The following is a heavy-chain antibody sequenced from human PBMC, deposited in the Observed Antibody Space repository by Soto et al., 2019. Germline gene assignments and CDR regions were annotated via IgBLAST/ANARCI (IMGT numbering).Heavy chain of an antibody. D-gene: IGHD3-9*01. J-gene: IGHJ4*02. CDR2: ISYDGSNK. CDR1: VFTFSSYA. V-gene: IGHV3-30-3*01. Sequence: VGSLRLSCASSVFTFSSYAMHCVRQSPGKGLEWVAVISYDGSNKYYADSVKGRFTISRDNSKNTLYLQMNSLRAEDTAVYYCARDEYYDILNGGIDYWGQGTLFTVS. CDR3: ARDEYYDILNGGIDY.